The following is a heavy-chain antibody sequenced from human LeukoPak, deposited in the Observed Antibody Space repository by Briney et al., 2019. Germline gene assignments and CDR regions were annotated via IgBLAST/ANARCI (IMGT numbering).Heavy chain of an antibody. Sequence: PGGSLRLSCATSGFTFSSYAMSWVRQAPGKGLEWVSGIGASGGSTYYADSVKGRFTISRDNSKNTLYLQMNSLRAEDTAVYYCAKGRWYFDYWGQGTLVTVSS. CDR1: GFTFSSYA. CDR2: IGASGGST. D-gene: IGHD3-16*01. V-gene: IGHV3-23*01. CDR3: AKGRWYFDY. J-gene: IGHJ4*02.